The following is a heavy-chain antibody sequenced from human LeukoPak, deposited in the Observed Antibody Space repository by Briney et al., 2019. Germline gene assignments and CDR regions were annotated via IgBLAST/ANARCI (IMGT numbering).Heavy chain of an antibody. V-gene: IGHV3-23*01. CDR3: AKERGWLQFYDY. CDR1: GFTFSSYA. Sequence: GGSLRLSCAASGFTFSSYAMSWVRQAPGKGLEWVSDIGDSGGSTYYADSVKGRFTISRDNSKNTLYLQMNSLRAEDTAVYYCAKERGWLQFYDYWGQGTLVTVSS. J-gene: IGHJ4*02. CDR2: IGDSGGST. D-gene: IGHD5-24*01.